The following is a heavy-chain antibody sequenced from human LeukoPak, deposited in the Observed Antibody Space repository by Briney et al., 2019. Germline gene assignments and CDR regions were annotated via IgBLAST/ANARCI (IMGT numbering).Heavy chain of an antibody. CDR1: GFTFGNYY. CDR2: IGDSGATT. CDR3: ASFHYYGSGAYYLSY. Sequence: PGGSLRLSCAASGFTFGNYYMNWFRQAPGKGLEWVSDIGDSGATTYYADSVKGRFTISRDNSKNTLYLQMSSLRAEDTAVYFCASFHYYGSGAYYLSYWGQGTLVTVSS. D-gene: IGHD3-10*01. J-gene: IGHJ4*02. V-gene: IGHV3-23*01.